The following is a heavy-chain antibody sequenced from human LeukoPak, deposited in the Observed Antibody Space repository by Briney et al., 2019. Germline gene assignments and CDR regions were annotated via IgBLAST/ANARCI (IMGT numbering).Heavy chain of an antibody. Sequence: ASVKVSCKVSVYTLTELSMHWVRQAPGKGLEWMGGFDPEDGETIYAQKFQGRVTMTEDTSTDTAYMELSSLRSEDTAVYYCATFLGTGRGYDSWSGLVYFHYWAQGTLVTVSS. V-gene: IGHV1-24*01. CDR2: FDPEDGET. CDR1: VYTLTELS. CDR3: ATFLGTGRGYDSWSGLVYFHY. D-gene: IGHD3-3*01. J-gene: IGHJ4*02.